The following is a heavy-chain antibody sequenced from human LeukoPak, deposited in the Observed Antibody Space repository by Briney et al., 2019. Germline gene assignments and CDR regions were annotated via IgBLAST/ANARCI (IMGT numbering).Heavy chain of an antibody. D-gene: IGHD1-26*01. V-gene: IGHV1-18*01. CDR3: ARDIRPGSDSWYYFDY. J-gene: IGHJ4*02. CDR2: ISAYNGNT. CDR1: GYTFTSYG. Sequence: ASVKLSCKASGYTFTSYGISWVRQAPGQGLEWMGWISAYNGNTNYAQKLQGRVTMTTDTSTSTAYMELRSLRSDDTAVYYCARDIRPGSDSWYYFDYWGQGTLVTVSS.